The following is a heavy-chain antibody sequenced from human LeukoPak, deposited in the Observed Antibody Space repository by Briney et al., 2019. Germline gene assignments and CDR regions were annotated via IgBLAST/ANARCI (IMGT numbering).Heavy chain of an antibody. D-gene: IGHD2-2*01. Sequence: GGSLRLSCAASGFTFDGYGMSWVRQAPGKGLEWVSGINWNGGSTGYADSVKGRFTISRDNAKNSLYLQMNSLRAEDTALYYCARDLGYVTEGGFDYWGQGTLVTVSS. V-gene: IGHV3-20*04. CDR1: GFTFDGYG. J-gene: IGHJ4*02. CDR3: ARDLGYVTEGGFDY. CDR2: INWNGGST.